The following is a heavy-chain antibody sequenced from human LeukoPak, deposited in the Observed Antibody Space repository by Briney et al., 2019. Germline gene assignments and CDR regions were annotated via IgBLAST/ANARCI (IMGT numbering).Heavy chain of an antibody. Sequence: GGSLRLSCAASGFIFTNYFMSWVRQAPGKGLEWVASIKHDGSEKYYVDSVRGRFTISRDNTKNSLYLQMSSLRAEDTAVYYCATDRGWRTSGYYLYYFEYWGQGTLVTFSP. J-gene: IGHJ4*02. CDR2: IKHDGSEK. V-gene: IGHV3-7*01. CDR1: GFIFTNYF. CDR3: ATDRGWRTSGYYLYYFEY. D-gene: IGHD3-3*01.